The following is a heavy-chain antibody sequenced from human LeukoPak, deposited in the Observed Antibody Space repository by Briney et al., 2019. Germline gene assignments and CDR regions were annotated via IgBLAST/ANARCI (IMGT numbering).Heavy chain of an antibody. CDR1: GGSISSYY. D-gene: IGHD3-22*01. J-gene: IGHJ5*02. V-gene: IGHV4-59*01. CDR3: ARDLGDSSGYSGNWFDP. Sequence: SETLSLTCTVSGGSISSYYWSWIRQPPEKGLEWIGYIYYSGSTNYNPSLKSRVTISVDTSKNQFSLKLSSVTAADTAVYYCARDLGDSSGYSGNWFDPWGQGTLVTVSS. CDR2: IYYSGST.